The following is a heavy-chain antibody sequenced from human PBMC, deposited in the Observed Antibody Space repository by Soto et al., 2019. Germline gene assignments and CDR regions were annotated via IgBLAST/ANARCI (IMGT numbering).Heavy chain of an antibody. CDR2: IYYSGST. V-gene: IGHV4-31*03. CDR1: GGSIISGGYY. D-gene: IGHD3-3*01. J-gene: IGHJ6*02. Sequence: SETLSLTCTVSGGSIISGGYYWSWIRQHPGKGLEWIGYIYYSGSTYYNPSLKSRVTISVDTPKNQFSLKLSSVTAADTAVYYCARDLTYYDFWSGYHVAKNYYGMDVWGQGTTVTVSS. CDR3: ARDLTYYDFWSGYHVAKNYYGMDV.